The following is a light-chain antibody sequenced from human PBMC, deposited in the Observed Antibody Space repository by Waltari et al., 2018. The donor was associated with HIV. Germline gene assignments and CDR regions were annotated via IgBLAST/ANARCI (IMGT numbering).Light chain of an antibody. CDR1: RPNLGTTYD. Sequence: QSALTQPPSVSGAPGQTVTISCPGLRPNLGTTYDVQCYQQLQGAAPKLLISTNSNRPSGVPDRFSGSKSGTSASLTITGLQAEDEADYYCQSFDSSLTTSGVIFGGGTKLTVL. CDR2: TNS. J-gene: IGLJ2*01. CDR3: QSFDSSLTTSGVI. V-gene: IGLV1-40*01.